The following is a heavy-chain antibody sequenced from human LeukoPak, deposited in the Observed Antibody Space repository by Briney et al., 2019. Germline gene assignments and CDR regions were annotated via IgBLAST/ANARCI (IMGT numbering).Heavy chain of an antibody. Sequence: SETLSLTCSVSGGSFSNYYWSWIRQPPGKGLEWVGFIYYSGTTDYNPSLKSRVTISIDTSKKQFSLNLSSVTAADTAVYYCARGVVLTGYPLDFWGRGTLVTVSS. V-gene: IGHV4-59*01. CDR3: ARGVVLTGYPLDF. J-gene: IGHJ4*02. D-gene: IGHD3-9*01. CDR2: IYYSGTT. CDR1: GGSFSNYY.